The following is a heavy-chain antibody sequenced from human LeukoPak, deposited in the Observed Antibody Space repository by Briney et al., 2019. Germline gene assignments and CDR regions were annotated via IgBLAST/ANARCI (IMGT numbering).Heavy chain of an antibody. Sequence: GGSLRLSCAASGFTFSSYAIHWVRQAPGKGLEYVSAISSNGGSTYYANSVKGRFTISRDNSKNTLCLHMGSLRADDMAVYYCARAATNSDFWGGFFDYWGQGTLVTVSS. CDR3: ARAATNSDFWGGFFDY. CDR1: GFTFSSYA. V-gene: IGHV3-64*01. CDR2: ISSNGGST. J-gene: IGHJ4*02. D-gene: IGHD3-3*01.